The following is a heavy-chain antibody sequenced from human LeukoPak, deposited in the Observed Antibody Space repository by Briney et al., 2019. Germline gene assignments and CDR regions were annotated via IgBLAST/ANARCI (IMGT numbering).Heavy chain of an antibody. D-gene: IGHD3-22*01. V-gene: IGHV4-59*01. CDR3: ARSYDSSGYYFDY. CDR2: IYYSGST. CDR1: GGPLRSYY. J-gene: IGHJ4*02. Sequence: NPSETLSLTCSVSGGPLRSYYWRWIRQPPGRGLEWIAYIYYSGSTNYHPSLKSRVTISVDTSKNQFSLKLSAVTAADTAVYYCARSYDSSGYYFDYWGQGTLVTVSS.